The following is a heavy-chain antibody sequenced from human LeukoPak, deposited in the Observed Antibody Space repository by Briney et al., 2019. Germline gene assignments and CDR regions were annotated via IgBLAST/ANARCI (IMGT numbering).Heavy chain of an antibody. D-gene: IGHD3-16*01. CDR2: ISGSGGST. CDR1: GFTFSSYA. V-gene: IGHV3-23*01. J-gene: IGHJ3*02. Sequence: GGSLRLSCAASGFTFSSYAMSWVRQAPGKGLERVSAISGSGGSTYYADSVKGRFTISRDNSKNTLYLQMNSLRAEDTAVYYCAKDLSSPPERLGDAFDIWGKGKMVTVSS. CDR3: AKDLSSPPERLGDAFDI.